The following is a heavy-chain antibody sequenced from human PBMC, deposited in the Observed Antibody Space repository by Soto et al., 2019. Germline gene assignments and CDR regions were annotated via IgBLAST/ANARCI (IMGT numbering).Heavy chain of an antibody. CDR3: AKSTDRRYSGFLDY. D-gene: IGHD5-12*01. J-gene: IGHJ4*02. Sequence: GGSLRLSCAASGFSFSSYAMTWVRQAPGKGLEWVSGISGSGGSTYYADSVKGRFTISRANSKNTLYLQMNSLRAEDTAVYYCAKSTDRRYSGFLDYWGQGTLVTVSS. CDR2: ISGSGGST. V-gene: IGHV3-23*01. CDR1: GFSFSSYA.